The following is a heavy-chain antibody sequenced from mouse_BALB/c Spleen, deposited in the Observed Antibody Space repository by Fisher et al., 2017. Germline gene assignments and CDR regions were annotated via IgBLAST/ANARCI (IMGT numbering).Heavy chain of an antibody. Sequence: KFKGKATLTADKSSSTAYMQLSSLTSVDSAVYFCARCDTVVGYYAMDYWGQGTSVTVSS. D-gene: IGHD1-1*01. CDR3: ARCDTVVGYYAMDY. J-gene: IGHJ4*01. V-gene: IGHV1-80*01.